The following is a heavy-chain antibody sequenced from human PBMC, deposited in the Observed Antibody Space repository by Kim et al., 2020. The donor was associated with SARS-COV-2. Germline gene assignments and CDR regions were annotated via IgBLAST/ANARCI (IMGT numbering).Heavy chain of an antibody. CDR2: IKDHGHT. J-gene: IGHJ4*02. V-gene: IGHV4-39*01. Sequence: SETLSLSCTVSGGSINSDTYYWAWFRQPPGKGPEWIGSIKDHGHTYYNLSHTSRVTLSVDTSNNQFSLKVTSVSAADTSKYYCARQRAFHGEWAFDYWGQGALVTISS. CDR3: ARQRAFHGEWAFDY. CDR1: GGSINSDTYY. D-gene: IGHD3-10*01.